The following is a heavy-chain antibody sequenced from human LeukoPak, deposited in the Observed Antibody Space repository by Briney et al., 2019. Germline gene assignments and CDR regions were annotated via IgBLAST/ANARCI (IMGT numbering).Heavy chain of an antibody. V-gene: IGHV4-39*07. CDR3: AREQLWLRLGWFDP. CDR2: IYYSGST. CDR1: GGSISSSSYY. J-gene: IGHJ5*02. Sequence: SETLSLTCTVSGGSISSSSYYWGWIRQPPGKGLEWIGSIYYSGSTYYNPSLKSRVTISVDTSKNQFSLKLSSVTAADTAVYYCAREQLWLRLGWFDPWGQGTLVTVSS. D-gene: IGHD5-18*01.